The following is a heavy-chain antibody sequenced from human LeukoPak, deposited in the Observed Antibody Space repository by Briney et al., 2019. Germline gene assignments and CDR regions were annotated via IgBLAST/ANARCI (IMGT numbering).Heavy chain of an antibody. CDR2: IYYSGST. V-gene: IGHV4-59*01. CDR1: GGSISSYY. D-gene: IGHD6-13*01. CDR3: ASLRTVPGIAAAGTY. J-gene: IGHJ4*02. Sequence: SETLSLTCTVSGGSISSYYWSWIRQPPGKGLEWIGYIYYSGSTNYNPSLKSRVTISVDTSKNQSSLKLSSVTAADTAVYYCASLRTVPGIAAAGTYWGQGTLVTVSS.